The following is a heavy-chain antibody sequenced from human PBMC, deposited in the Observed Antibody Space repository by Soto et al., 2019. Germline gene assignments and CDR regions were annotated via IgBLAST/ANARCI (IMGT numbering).Heavy chain of an antibody. V-gene: IGHV4-34*01. CDR2: INHSGST. CDR3: ARYRFSDTWSKFDY. D-gene: IGHD3-16*02. CDR1: GGSFSGYY. Sequence: SETLSLTCAVYGGSFSGYYWSWIRQPPGKGLEWIGEINHSGSTNYNPSLKSRVTISVDTSKNQFSLKLSYVTAADTAVYYCARYRFSDTWSKFDYWGQGTLVTVSS. J-gene: IGHJ4*02.